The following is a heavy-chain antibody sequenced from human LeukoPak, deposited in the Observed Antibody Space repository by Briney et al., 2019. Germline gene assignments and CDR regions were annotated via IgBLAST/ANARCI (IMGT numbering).Heavy chain of an antibody. J-gene: IGHJ6*03. D-gene: IGHD6-19*01. CDR2: IYTSGST. CDR1: GGSISSSSYY. Sequence: SETLSLTCTVSGGSISSSSYYWGWIRQPPGKGLEWIGRIYTSGSTNYNPSLKSRVTISVDTSKNQFSLKLSSVTAADTAVYYCAREVGSSDWDRGYYYYMDVWGKGTTVTISS. V-gene: IGHV4-39*07. CDR3: AREVGSSDWDRGYYYYMDV.